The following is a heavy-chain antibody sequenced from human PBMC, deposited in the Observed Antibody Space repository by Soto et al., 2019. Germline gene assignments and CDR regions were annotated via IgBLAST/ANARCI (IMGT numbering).Heavy chain of an antibody. V-gene: IGHV3-30*18. CDR3: AKDHLSRTSSTLAALKGYYYYGMDV. CDR2: ISYDGSNK. J-gene: IGHJ6*02. CDR1: GFTFSSYG. D-gene: IGHD2-2*01. Sequence: QVQLVESGGGVVQPGRSLRLSFAASGFTFSSYGMHWVRQAPGKGLEWVAVISYDGSNKYYADSVKGRFTISRDNSKNTLYLHMNSLRAEDTAVYYCAKDHLSRTSSTLAALKGYYYYGMDVWGQGTTVTVSS.